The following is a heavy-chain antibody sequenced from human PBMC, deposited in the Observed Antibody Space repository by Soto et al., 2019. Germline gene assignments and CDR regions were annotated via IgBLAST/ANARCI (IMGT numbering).Heavy chain of an antibody. D-gene: IGHD3-22*01. CDR3: AKDIYYDSSGTHAFDI. Sequence: GGCVRLCIVDSEFVFLGCAMGLERQAAGKGLEWVSAISGSGGSTYYADSVKGRFTISRDNSKNTLYLQMNSLRAEDTAVYYCAKDIYYDSSGTHAFDIWGQGTMVTVSS. J-gene: IGHJ3*02. CDR2: ISGSGGST. V-gene: IGHV3-23*01. CDR1: EFVFLGCA.